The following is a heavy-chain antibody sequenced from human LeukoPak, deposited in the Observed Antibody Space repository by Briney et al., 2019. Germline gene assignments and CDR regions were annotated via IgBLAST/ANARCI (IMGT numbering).Heavy chain of an antibody. D-gene: IGHD5-18*01. J-gene: IGHJ4*02. CDR2: ISSGGNTI. CDR1: GFTFSSYE. CDR3: AREGTAMVSFDY. V-gene: IGHV3-48*03. Sequence: GGSLRLSCAASGFTFSSYEMNWVRQAPGKGLEWVSYISSGGNTIYYADSVKGRFTISRDNAKNSLYLQMNCLRAEDTAVYYCAREGTAMVSFDYWGQGTLVTVSS.